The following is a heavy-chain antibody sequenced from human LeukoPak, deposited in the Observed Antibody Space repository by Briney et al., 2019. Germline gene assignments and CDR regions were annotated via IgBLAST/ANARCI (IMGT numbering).Heavy chain of an antibody. CDR3: ARVSYCTNGVCYDFDY. Sequence: SETLSLTCTVSGGSISSSSYYWGWIRQPPGKGLEWIGSIYYSGSTYYNPSLKSRGTISVDTSKNQFSLKLSSVTAADAAVYYCARVSYCTNGVCYDFDYWGQGTLVTVSS. CDR1: GGSISSSSYY. D-gene: IGHD2-8*01. J-gene: IGHJ4*02. V-gene: IGHV4-39*01. CDR2: IYYSGST.